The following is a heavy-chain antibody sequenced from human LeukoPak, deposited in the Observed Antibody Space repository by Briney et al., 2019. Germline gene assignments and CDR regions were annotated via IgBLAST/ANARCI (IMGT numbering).Heavy chain of an antibody. V-gene: IGHV1-18*01. D-gene: IGHD3-10*01. CDR2: ISAYNGNT. Sequence: GASVKVSCKASGYTFTSYGISWVRQAPGQGLEWMGWISAYNGNTNYAQKLQGRVTMTTDTSTSTAYMELRSLRSDDTAVYYCARSYYGSGSYSTAWFDPWGQGTLVTVSS. J-gene: IGHJ5*02. CDR1: GYTFTSYG. CDR3: ARSYYGSGSYSTAWFDP.